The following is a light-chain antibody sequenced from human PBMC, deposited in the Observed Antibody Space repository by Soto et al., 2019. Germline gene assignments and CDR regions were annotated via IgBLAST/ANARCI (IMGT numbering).Light chain of an antibody. CDR3: SSYSDTNICV. V-gene: IGLV2-18*02. J-gene: IGLJ1*01. CDR1: STDFVSYNR. Sequence: QSALTQPPSVSGSPGQSVTISCTGTSTDFVSYNRVSWYQQPPGTAPKLMIYEVSKRPSGVPDRFSGSKSGNTASLTISGLQAADEADYYCSSYSDTNICVFGTGTKVTVL. CDR2: EVS.